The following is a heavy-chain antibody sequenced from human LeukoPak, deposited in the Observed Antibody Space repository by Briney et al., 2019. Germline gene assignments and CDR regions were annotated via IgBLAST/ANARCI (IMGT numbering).Heavy chain of an antibody. CDR2: INHSGST. CDR3: GRGSSWRSFDY. D-gene: IGHD6-13*01. Sequence: SETLSPTCAVSGGSFSGYYWSWIRQPPGKGLEWIGEINHSGSTNYNPSLKSRVTISVDTSKNQFSLKLSSVTAADTAVYYCGRGSSWRSFDYWGQGTLVTVSS. CDR1: GGSFSGYY. V-gene: IGHV4-34*01. J-gene: IGHJ4*02.